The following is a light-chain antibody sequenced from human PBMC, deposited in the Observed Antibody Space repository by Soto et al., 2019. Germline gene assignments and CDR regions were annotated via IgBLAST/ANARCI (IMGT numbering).Light chain of an antibody. CDR3: CSYAGSSTLDV. Sequence: QSALTQPASVSGSPGQSITISCTGTSSDIGTYNLGSWYQQHPGKAPKLMIYEVNKRPSGVSDRFSGSKSGNTASLTISGLQAEDEADYYCCSYAGSSTLDVFGTGTKLTVL. J-gene: IGLJ1*01. CDR2: EVN. V-gene: IGLV2-23*02. CDR1: SSDIGTYNL.